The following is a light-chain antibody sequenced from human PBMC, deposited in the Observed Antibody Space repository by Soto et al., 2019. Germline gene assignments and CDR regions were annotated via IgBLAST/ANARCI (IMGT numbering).Light chain of an antibody. J-gene: IGKJ5*01. CDR3: QHADSFPLIT. Sequence: EWTQSPSSLSASVGDRVTITCRASQGISSNLAWYQQKPGRAPKLLIFGASTLQSGVPSRFSGSGSGRDVALTISSLQNEDDANYYCQHADSFPLITFGQGTRLEI. CDR2: GAS. V-gene: IGKV1-9*01. CDR1: QGISSN.